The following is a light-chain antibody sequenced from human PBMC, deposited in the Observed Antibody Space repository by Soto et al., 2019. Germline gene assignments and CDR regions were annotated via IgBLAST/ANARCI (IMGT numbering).Light chain of an antibody. V-gene: IGKV2-30*02. CDR3: MQGAHWPRT. J-gene: IGKJ1*01. Sequence: DVVMTQSPLSLPVTLGQPDSISCRSSQTLVHSDGYTYLSWFQQRPGQSPRRLIYKVSNRDSGVPDRFSGSGSGTDFTLKINKVEAEDVAIYYCMQGAHWPRTFGQGTKVEIK. CDR2: KVS. CDR1: QTLVHSDGYTY.